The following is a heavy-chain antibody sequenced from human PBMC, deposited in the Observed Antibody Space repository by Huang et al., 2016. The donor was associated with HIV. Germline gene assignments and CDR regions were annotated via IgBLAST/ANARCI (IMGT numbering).Heavy chain of an antibody. D-gene: IGHD3-16*01. CDR3: ALTVYVPYQFDY. CDR1: GGNFDSYS. V-gene: IGHV1-69*01. CDR2: SMPVFGTP. Sequence: QVQLVQSGAEVKKPGSSVKVSCKAFGGNFDSYSFSWVRQAPGQGLEWMGGSMPVFGTPSYAQKFQGRISISAGDAGDSPNTAHMEVSRLTSEDTATYFYALTVYVPYQFDYWGQGTLVTVSS. J-gene: IGHJ4*02.